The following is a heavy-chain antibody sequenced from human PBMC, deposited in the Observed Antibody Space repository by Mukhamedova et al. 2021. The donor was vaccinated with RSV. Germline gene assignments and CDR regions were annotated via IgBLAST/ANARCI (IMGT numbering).Heavy chain of an antibody. D-gene: IGHD3-22*01. CDR3: ARRGYYGGYYYGMDV. J-gene: IGHJ6*02. V-gene: IGHV1-18*01. CDR2: ISAYNGNT. Sequence: SWVRQAPGQGLEWMGWISAYNGNTNYAQKLQGRVTMTTDTSTSTAYMELGSLRSDDTAVYYCARRGYYGGYYYGMDVWGQGTTVTV.